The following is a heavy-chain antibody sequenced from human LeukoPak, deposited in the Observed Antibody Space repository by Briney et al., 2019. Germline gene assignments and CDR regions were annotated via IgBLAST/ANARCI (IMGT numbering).Heavy chain of an antibody. CDR3: ARDPPPYYYDSSGYYYGSAFAI. J-gene: IGHJ3*02. D-gene: IGHD3-22*01. CDR2: INPNRGGT. V-gene: IGHV1-2*02. Sequence: ASVKVSCKASGYTFTGYYIHWLRQAPGQGLEWMGWINPNRGGTNYAQNFQGRVTMTRDTSISTAYMELSRLRSDDTAVYYCARDPPPYYYDSSGYYYGSAFAIWGQGTMVTVSS. CDR1: GYTFTGYY.